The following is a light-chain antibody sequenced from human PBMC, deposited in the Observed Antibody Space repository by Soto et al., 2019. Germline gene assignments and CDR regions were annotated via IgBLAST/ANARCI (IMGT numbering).Light chain of an antibody. CDR2: GAS. J-gene: IGKJ1*01. Sequence: EIVLTQSPGTLSLSPGEGATLSCRASQSISSNFLAWYQQKRGQAPRLLIHGASDRATGIPDRFSGSGSGTDFTLTITRLEPEDFAVYYCQQYGGLPRTFGQGTKVEVK. CDR1: QSISSNF. CDR3: QQYGGLPRT. V-gene: IGKV3-20*01.